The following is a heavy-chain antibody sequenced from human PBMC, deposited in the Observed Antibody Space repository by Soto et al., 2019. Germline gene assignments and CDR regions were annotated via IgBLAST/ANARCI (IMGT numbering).Heavy chain of an antibody. CDR1: GGSISSGDYY. CDR3: ARDDDSSGYSYFDY. D-gene: IGHD3-22*01. J-gene: IGHJ4*02. CDR2: IYYSGST. Sequence: SETLSLTCTVSGGSISSGDYYWSWIRQPPGKGLEWIGYIYYSGSTYYNPSLKSRVTISVDTSKNQFSLKLSSVTAADTAVYYCARDDDSSGYSYFDYWGQGTLVTVSS. V-gene: IGHV4-30-4*01.